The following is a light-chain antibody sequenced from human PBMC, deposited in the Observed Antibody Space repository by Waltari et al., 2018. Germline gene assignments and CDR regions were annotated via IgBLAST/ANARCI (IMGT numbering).Light chain of an antibody. V-gene: IGLV3-16*01. Sequence: SYELTQPPSLSVSLGPMARHTCSGEALPKTHAYWYQQKPSQFPVLVIYKDSERPSGIPERFSGSSSGTIVTLTISGVQAEDEADYYCLSADSSGTYVFGTGTKVTVL. CDR3: LSADSSGTYV. CDR2: KDS. J-gene: IGLJ1*01. CDR1: ALPKTH.